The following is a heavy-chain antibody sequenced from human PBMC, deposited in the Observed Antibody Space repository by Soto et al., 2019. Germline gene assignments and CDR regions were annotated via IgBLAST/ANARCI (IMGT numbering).Heavy chain of an antibody. J-gene: IGHJ4*02. CDR3: AKAWGIDY. V-gene: IGHV3-23*01. D-gene: IGHD7-27*01. CDR2: ISGSGSST. Sequence: PGGSLRLSCAASGFTFSDYYMNWIRQAPGKGLEWVSTISGSGSSTYSADSVKGRFTISRDNSKNTLYLQMNSLRVEDTAIYYCAKAWGIDYWGQGTLVTVSS. CDR1: GFTFSDYY.